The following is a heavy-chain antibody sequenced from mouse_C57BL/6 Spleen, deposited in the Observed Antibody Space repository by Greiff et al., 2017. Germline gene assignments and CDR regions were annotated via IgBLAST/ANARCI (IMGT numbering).Heavy chain of an antibody. CDR3: ARDGIYYDYDDYAMDY. V-gene: IGHV5-4*01. D-gene: IGHD2-4*01. Sequence: EVQRVESGGGLVKPGGSLKLSCAASGFTFSSYAMSWVRQTPEKRLEWVATISDGGSYTYYPDNVKGRFTISRDNAKNNLYLQMSHLKSEDTAMYYCARDGIYYDYDDYAMDYWGQGTSVTVSS. J-gene: IGHJ4*01. CDR2: ISDGGSYT. CDR1: GFTFSSYA.